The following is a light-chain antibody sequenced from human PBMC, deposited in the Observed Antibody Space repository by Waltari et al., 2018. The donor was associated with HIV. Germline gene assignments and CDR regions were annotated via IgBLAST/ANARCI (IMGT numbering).Light chain of an antibody. Sequence: DIVLTQSPATLSLSPGERATLSCRASQSVSSYLAWYQQKPGQAPRLLIYGASTRATGIPARFSASGSGTEFTLSISRLQSEDFAVYYCQQYNDWSAFGGGTKVEIK. CDR1: QSVSSY. CDR3: QQYNDWSA. CDR2: GAS. J-gene: IGKJ4*01. V-gene: IGKV3-15*01.